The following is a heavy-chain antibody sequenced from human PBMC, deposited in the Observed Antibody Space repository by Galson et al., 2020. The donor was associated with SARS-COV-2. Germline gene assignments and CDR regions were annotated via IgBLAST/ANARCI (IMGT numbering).Heavy chain of an antibody. CDR1: GFTFSNYE. V-gene: IGHV3-48*03. CDR3: ARDDYDILTGYYYYYYYMDV. J-gene: IGHJ6*03. D-gene: IGHD3-9*01. Sequence: GESLKISCAASGFTFSNYEMNWVRQAPGKGLEWVSYISSSGSTIYYADSVKGRFTISRDNAKNSLYLQMNSLRAEDTAIYYCARDDYDILTGYYYYYYYMDVWGKGTTVTVSS. CDR2: ISSSGSTI.